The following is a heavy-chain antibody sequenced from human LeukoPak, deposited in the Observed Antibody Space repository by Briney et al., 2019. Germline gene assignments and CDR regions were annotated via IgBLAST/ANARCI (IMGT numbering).Heavy chain of an antibody. CDR2: IYYSGST. CDR3: ARESKAVAGNFDY. V-gene: IGHV4-59*01. Sequence: KPSETLSLTCTVSGGSISGYYWSWIRQPPGKGLEWIGYIYYSGSTNYNTPLKSRVTISVGTSKNQFSLKLSSVTAADTAVYYCARESKAVAGNFDYWGQGTLVTVSS. J-gene: IGHJ4*02. D-gene: IGHD6-19*01. CDR1: GGSISGYY.